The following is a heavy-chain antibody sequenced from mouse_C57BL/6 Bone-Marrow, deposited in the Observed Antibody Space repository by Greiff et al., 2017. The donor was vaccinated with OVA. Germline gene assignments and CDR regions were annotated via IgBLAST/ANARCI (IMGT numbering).Heavy chain of an antibody. CDR2: IWRGGST. J-gene: IGHJ4*01. D-gene: IGHD2-3*01. Sequence: VQLVESGPGLVQPSQSLSITCPVSGFSLTSYGVHWVRQSPGKGLEWLGVIWRGGSTDYNAAFMSRLSITKDNSKSQVFFKMNSLQADDTAIYYCAKNWRLLTFYYAMDYWGQGTSVTVSS. CDR3: AKNWRLLTFYYAMDY. CDR1: GFSLTSYG. V-gene: IGHV2-5*01.